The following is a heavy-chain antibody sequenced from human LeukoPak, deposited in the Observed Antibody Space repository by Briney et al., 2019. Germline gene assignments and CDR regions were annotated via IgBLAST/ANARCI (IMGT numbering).Heavy chain of an antibody. J-gene: IGHJ4*02. CDR3: ARGRGVVPTAAVPFDY. Sequence: ASVKVSCKASGYTFTSYGISWVRQAPGQGLEWVGWISAYNDNTNYAQKLQGRVTVTTDTSTSTAYMELRSLRSDDTAVYYCARGRGVVPTAAVPFDYWGQGTLVTVSS. D-gene: IGHD2-2*01. V-gene: IGHV1-18*01. CDR1: GYTFTSYG. CDR2: ISAYNDNT.